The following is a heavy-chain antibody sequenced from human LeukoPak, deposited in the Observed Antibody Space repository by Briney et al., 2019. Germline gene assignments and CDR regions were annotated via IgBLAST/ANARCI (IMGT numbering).Heavy chain of an antibody. CDR2: IYSNGNT. D-gene: IGHD3-9*01. Sequence: GGSLRLSCAASGFSLSSIYMSWVRQAPGKGLEWVSFIYSNGNTYYADSVKGRFTISRDNSKNTLYLQMNSLRAEDTAVYYCAKGYDILTGLPPYWGQGTLVTVSS. V-gene: IGHV3-53*01. J-gene: IGHJ4*02. CDR3: AKGYDILTGLPPY. CDR1: GFSLSSIY.